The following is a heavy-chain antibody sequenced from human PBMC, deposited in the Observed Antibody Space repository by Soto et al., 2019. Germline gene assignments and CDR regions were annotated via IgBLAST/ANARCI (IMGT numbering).Heavy chain of an antibody. CDR1: GFTFRSYG. Sequence: GGSLRLSCAASGFTFRSYGMHWVRQAPGKGLEWVAVIWYDGSNKYYADSVKGRFTISRDNSKNTLYLQMNSLRAEDTAVYYCAKSSCSGGSCPNNYWGQGTLVTVSS. CDR2: IWYDGSNK. CDR3: AKSSCSGGSCPNNY. V-gene: IGHV3-33*06. J-gene: IGHJ4*02. D-gene: IGHD2-15*01.